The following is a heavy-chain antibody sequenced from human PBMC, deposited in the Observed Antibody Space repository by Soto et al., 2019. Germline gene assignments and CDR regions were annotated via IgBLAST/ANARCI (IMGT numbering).Heavy chain of an antibody. CDR1: GGSISSGGYY. J-gene: IGHJ4*02. Sequence: SETLSLTCTVSGGSISSGGYYWSWIRQHPGKGLEWIGYIYYSGSTYYNPSLKSRVTISVDTSKNQFSLKLSSVTAADTAVYYCARKVLVMRNFDYWGQGTLVTVAS. CDR2: IYYSGST. D-gene: IGHD3-9*01. CDR3: ARKVLVMRNFDY. V-gene: IGHV4-31*03.